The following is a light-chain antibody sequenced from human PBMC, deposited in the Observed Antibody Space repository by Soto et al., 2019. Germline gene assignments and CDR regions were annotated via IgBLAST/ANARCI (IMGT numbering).Light chain of an antibody. V-gene: IGKV3-15*01. J-gene: IGKJ1*01. CDR2: GAS. CDR3: QQYNYWPPWT. CDR1: QSLSSN. Sequence: EIVLTQSPATLSLSPGEGATLSCRASQSLSSNLAWYQQKPGQAPRLLIYGASTRAIGIPARFSGSGSGTEFTLTISSLQSEDLAVYYCQQYNYWPPWTFGQGTKVDI.